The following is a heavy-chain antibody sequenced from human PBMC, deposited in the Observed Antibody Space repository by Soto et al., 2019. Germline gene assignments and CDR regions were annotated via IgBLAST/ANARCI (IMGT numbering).Heavy chain of an antibody. CDR1: VFTFSSYA. CDR2: ISYDGSNK. D-gene: IGHD3-10*01. J-gene: IGHJ4*02. CDR3: AKGPPPSRTGYYFDY. Sequence: GGSLRLSCAASVFTFSSYAMHWVRQAPGKGLEWVAVISYDGSNKYYADSVKGRFTISRDNSKNTLYLQMNSLRAEDTTVYYCAKGPPPSRTGYYFDYWGQGTLVTVSS. V-gene: IGHV3-30*04.